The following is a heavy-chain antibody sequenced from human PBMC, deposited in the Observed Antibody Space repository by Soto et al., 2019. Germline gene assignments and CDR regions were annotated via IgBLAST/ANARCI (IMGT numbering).Heavy chain of an antibody. J-gene: IGHJ3*02. V-gene: IGHV3-23*01. CDR3: APHVSCSGGSCQYDAFAI. CDR1: GFTFSSHA. D-gene: IGHD2-15*01. CDR2: VTADGGT. Sequence: PGGSLRLSCEGSGFTFSSHAMTWIRQAPGKGPEWVSTVTADGGTYYADSVKGRFAMSRDTSENTLYLQMNSLGAEDTAAYYCAPHVSCSGGSCQYDAFAIRGQGTMVTVSS.